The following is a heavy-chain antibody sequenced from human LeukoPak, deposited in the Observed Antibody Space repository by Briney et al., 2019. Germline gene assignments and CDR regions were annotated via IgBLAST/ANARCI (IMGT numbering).Heavy chain of an antibody. J-gene: IGHJ4*02. CDR1: GSSISSYY. D-gene: IGHD3-22*01. CDR3: ARGWFGYPTPFDY. Sequence: SETLSLTCTVSGSSISSYYWSWIRQPPGKGLEWIGYIYYSGSTNYNPSLKSRVTISVDTSKNQFSLKLSSVTAADTAVYYCARGWFGYPTPFDYWGQGTLVTVSS. CDR2: IYYSGST. V-gene: IGHV4-59*01.